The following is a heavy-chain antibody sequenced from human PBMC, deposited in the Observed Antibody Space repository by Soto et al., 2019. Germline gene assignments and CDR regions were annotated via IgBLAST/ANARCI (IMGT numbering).Heavy chain of an antibody. D-gene: IGHD2-8*01. CDR3: AREPYHVLLVNAPNLYGMDV. CDR1: GYTFTTYD. J-gene: IGHJ6*02. Sequence: QVQLVQSGAEVKKPGASVKVSCKASGYTFTTYDISWVRQAPGQGLEWMGRISTYSGNTNYPQSLQGRLTMTTDTPTTTAYMELRSLRSDDTAVYYCAREPYHVLLVNAPNLYGMDVWGQGTTVTVSS. CDR2: ISTYSGNT. V-gene: IGHV1-18*01.